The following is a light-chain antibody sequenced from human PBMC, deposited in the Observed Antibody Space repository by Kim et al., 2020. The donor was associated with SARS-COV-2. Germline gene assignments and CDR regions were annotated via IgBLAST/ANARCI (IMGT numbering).Light chain of an antibody. Sequence: GQSITISCTGTRSDIGAYNYVSWYQQHPGKAPKLIIYDVSQRPSGVSNRFSGSKSGNTASLTISGLQAEDEADYYCSSYASSSTVLFGGGTKLTVL. CDR1: RSDIGAYNY. CDR2: DVS. V-gene: IGLV2-14*04. CDR3: SSYASSSTVL. J-gene: IGLJ2*01.